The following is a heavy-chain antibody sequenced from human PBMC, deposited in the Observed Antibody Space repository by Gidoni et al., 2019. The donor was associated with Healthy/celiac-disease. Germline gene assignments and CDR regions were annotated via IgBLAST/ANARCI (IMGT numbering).Heavy chain of an antibody. J-gene: IGHJ5*02. CDR3: ARESVS. CDR2: ISYDGSNK. D-gene: IGHD6-19*01. CDR1: GFTFSSYA. V-gene: IGHV3-30*04. Sequence: QVQLVESGGGVVQPGRSLRLSCAASGFTFSSYAMHWVRQAPGKGLEWVAVISYDGSNKYYADSVKGRFTISRDNSKNTLYLQMNSLRAEDTAVYYCARESVSWGQGTLVTVSS.